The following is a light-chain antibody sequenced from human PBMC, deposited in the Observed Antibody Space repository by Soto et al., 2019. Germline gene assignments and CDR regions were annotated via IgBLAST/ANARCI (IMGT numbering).Light chain of an antibody. J-gene: IGKJ1*01. Sequence: EVVLTQSPGTLSLFPGERASLPCRASQSFRGNYLAWYQQKPGQAPRLLLYGASSRATGIPDRFSGSGSGTDFTLTISRLEPEDFAVYYCQQYGSSGTFGQGTKVDIK. CDR1: QSFRGNY. CDR3: QQYGSSGT. V-gene: IGKV3-20*01. CDR2: GAS.